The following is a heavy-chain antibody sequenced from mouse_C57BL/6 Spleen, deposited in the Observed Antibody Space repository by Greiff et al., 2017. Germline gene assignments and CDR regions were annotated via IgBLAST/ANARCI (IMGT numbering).Heavy chain of an antibody. CDR1: GFTFSDYG. J-gene: IGHJ2*01. Sequence: EVKLMESGGGLVKPGGSLKLSCAASGFTFSDYGMHWVRQAPEKGLEWVAYISSGSSTIYYADTVKGRFTISSDNAKNTLFLQMTSLRSEDTAMYYCAKGGNFDYWGQGTTLTVSS. V-gene: IGHV5-17*01. CDR3: AKGGNFDY. CDR2: ISSGSSTI.